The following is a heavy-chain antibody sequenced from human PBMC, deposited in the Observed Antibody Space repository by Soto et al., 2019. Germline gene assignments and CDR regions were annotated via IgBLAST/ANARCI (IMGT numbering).Heavy chain of an antibody. J-gene: IGHJ4*02. Sequence: VQLLDSGGGLVQPGGSLRLSCAASGFTFSNYAMNWVRQAPGKGLEWVTIISGSGDSTNYADSVRGRFTISRDNSKSTLYLQTNSLRAEDTAIYYCAKVHRRPYYYDYWGQGTLVTVSS. V-gene: IGHV3-23*01. CDR1: GFTFSNYA. CDR2: ISGSGDST. CDR3: AKVHRRPYYYDY.